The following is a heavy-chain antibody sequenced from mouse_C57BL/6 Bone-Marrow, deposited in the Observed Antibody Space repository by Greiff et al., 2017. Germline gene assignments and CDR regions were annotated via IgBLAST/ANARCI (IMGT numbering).Heavy chain of an antibody. Sequence: EVMLVESGGGLVKPGGSLKLSCAASGFTFSSYAMSWVRQTPEKRLEWVATISDGGSYTYSPYNVNGRFTISRDNAKNNLYLQMCHLKSEDTARYYCARDDVITRLFAYWGQGTLVTVSA. J-gene: IGHJ3*01. V-gene: IGHV5-4*01. CDR1: GFTFSSYA. CDR3: ARDDVITRLFAY. D-gene: IGHD2-4*01. CDR2: ISDGGSYT.